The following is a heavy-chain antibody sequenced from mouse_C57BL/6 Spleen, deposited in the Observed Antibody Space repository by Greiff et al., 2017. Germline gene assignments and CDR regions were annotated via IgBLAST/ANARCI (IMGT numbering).Heavy chain of an antibody. CDR1: GFSLTSYG. D-gene: IGHD2-4*01. CDR2: IWRGGST. CDR3: AKKWGDYDGDAMDY. J-gene: IGHJ4*01. Sequence: QVQLQQSGPGLVQPSQSLSITCTVSGFSLTSYGVHWVRQSPGKGLEWLGVIWRGGSTDYNAAFMSRQSITKDNSKSQVFFKMNSLQADDTAIYYCAKKWGDYDGDAMDYWGQGTSVTVSS. V-gene: IGHV2-5*01.